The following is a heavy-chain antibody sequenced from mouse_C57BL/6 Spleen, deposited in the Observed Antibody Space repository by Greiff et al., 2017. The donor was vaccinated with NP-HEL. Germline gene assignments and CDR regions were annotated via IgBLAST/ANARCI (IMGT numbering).Heavy chain of an antibody. Sequence: VQLQESGPELVKPGASVKISCKASGYAFSSSWMNWVKQRPGKGLEWIGRIYPGDGDTNYNGKFKGKGTLTADKATSTAYMQLSSLTSEDSAVYFCARGDYGNYVAAWFAYWGQGTLVTVSA. CDR1: GYAFSSSW. CDR3: ARGDYGNYVAAWFAY. J-gene: IGHJ3*01. V-gene: IGHV1-82*01. CDR2: IYPGDGDT. D-gene: IGHD2-1*01.